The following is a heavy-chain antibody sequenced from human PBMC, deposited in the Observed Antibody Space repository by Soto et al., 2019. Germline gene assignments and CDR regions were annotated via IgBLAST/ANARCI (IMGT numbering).Heavy chain of an antibody. CDR3: ARDGKGWFDP. J-gene: IGHJ5*02. D-gene: IGHD1-1*01. Sequence: SETLSLTCAVSGGSISSGGYSWSWIRQPPGKGLEWIGYIYHSGSTYYNPSRKSRVTISVDRTKNQFSLKLSSVTAADTAVYYCARDGKGWFDPWGQGTLVTVSS. CDR2: IYHSGST. V-gene: IGHV4-30-2*01. CDR1: GGSISSGGYS.